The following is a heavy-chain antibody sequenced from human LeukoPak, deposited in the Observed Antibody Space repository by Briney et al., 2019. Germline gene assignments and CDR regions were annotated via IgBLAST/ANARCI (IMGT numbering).Heavy chain of an antibody. CDR1: GGSISSSNYY. J-gene: IGHJ4*02. CDR3: ARQVSYGSHVYYFDY. CDR2: IYYSGST. D-gene: IGHD5-18*01. Sequence: NPSETLSLTCSVSGGSISSSNYYWGWIRQPPGKGLEWIGSIYYSGSTYYNPSLKSRVTISVDTSKNQFSLNLSSVTAADTAVYYCARQVSYGSHVYYFDYWGQGTLVTVSS. V-gene: IGHV4-39*01.